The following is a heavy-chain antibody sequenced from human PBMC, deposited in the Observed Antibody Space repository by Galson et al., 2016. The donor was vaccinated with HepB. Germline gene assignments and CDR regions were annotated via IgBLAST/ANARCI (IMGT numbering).Heavy chain of an antibody. V-gene: IGHV3-23*01. D-gene: IGHD6-19*01. CDR3: AHGIRGSGYLWKRVLQNDH. CDR2: ISSSGITT. Sequence: SLRLSCAASGFTFSNYALTWVRQTPGKGLEWVSGISSSGITTFYAESVKGRFNISRDNSNNTLYLQVNSLRSEDTAVYYCAHGIRGSGYLWKRVLQNDHWGHEVRITVSA. J-gene: IGHJ4*01. CDR1: GFTFSNYA.